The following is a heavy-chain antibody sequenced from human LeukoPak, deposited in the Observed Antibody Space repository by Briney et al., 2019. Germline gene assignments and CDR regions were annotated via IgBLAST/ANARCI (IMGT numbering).Heavy chain of an antibody. J-gene: IGHJ4*02. CDR2: IRYDGSNK. CDR1: GFTFSSYG. D-gene: IGHD5-18*01. CDR3: ARNPGYSYGYGYFDY. V-gene: IGHV3-30*02. Sequence: GGSLRLSCAASGFTFSSYGMHWVRQAPGKGLEWVAFIRYDGSNKYYADSVKGRFTISRDNSKNTLYLQMNSLRAEDTAVYYCARNPGYSYGYGYFDYWGQGTLVTVSS.